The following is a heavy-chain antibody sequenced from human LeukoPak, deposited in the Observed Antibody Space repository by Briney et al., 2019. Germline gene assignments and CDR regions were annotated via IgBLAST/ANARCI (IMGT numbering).Heavy chain of an antibody. CDR1: GGSFSGYY. D-gene: IGHD1-1*01. V-gene: IGHV4-34*01. J-gene: IGHJ5*02. CDR2: INHSGST. CDR3: ARPVPSRLGWFDP. Sequence: SETLSLTCAVYGGSFSGYYWSWIRQPPGKGLEWIGEINHSGSTNYNPSLKSRVTISVDTSKNQFSLKLSSVTATDTAVYYCARPVPSRLGWFDPWGQGTLVTVSS.